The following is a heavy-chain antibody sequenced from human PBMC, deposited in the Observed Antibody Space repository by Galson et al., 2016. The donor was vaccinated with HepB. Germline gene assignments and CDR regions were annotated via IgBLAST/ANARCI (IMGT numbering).Heavy chain of an antibody. D-gene: IGHD2-15*01. CDR1: GASVSSSSW. J-gene: IGHJ4*02. Sequence: ETLSLTCTVSGASVSSSSWWGWIRQPPGTGLEWLASLSDTGTTDYNPSLRSRVTISADTSKNHFSLRLSSVTAADTAVYYCAKTLTPTNQYFFNSWGQGTLVTVSS. V-gene: IGHV4-39*02. CDR3: AKTLTPTNQYFFNS. CDR2: LSDTGTT.